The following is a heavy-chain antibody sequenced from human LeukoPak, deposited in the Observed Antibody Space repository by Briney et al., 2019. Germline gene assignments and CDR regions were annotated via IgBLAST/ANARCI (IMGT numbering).Heavy chain of an antibody. CDR3: ARANMGFDY. V-gene: IGHV4-39*07. D-gene: IGHD2/OR15-2a*01. CDR1: SGSISSSSYY. Sequence: SETLSLTCTVSSGSISSSSYYWGWIRQPPGKGLEWIGSIYYRGSTYYTPSLKSRVTITVDTSKNQFSMKVSSVTAADPAVYYCARANMGFDYWGQGTLVTVSS. CDR2: IYYRGST. J-gene: IGHJ4*02.